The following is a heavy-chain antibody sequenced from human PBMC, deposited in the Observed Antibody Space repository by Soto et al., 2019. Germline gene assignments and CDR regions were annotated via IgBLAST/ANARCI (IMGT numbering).Heavy chain of an antibody. CDR1: GYTFTGYY. D-gene: IGHD2-2*01. CDR3: ARTGDIYCSSTSCYEDYYYYGMDV. Sequence: GASVKVSCKASGYTFTGYYMHWVRQAPGQGLEWMGWINPNSGGTNYAQKFQGRVTMTRDASISTAYMELSRLRSDDTAVYYCARTGDIYCSSTSCYEDYYYYGMDVWGPGTTVTGSS. J-gene: IGHJ6*02. CDR2: INPNSGGT. V-gene: IGHV1-2*02.